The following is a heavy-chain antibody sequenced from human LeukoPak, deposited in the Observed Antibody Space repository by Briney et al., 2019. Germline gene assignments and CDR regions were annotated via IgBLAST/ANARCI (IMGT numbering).Heavy chain of an antibody. V-gene: IGHV1-69*05. J-gene: IGHJ5*02. CDR3: ARSKDFWSGYSAWFDH. D-gene: IGHD3-3*01. CDR2: IIPIFGTA. Sequence: SVKVSCKASGGTFSSYAISWVRQAPGQGLEWMGGIIPIFGTANYAQKFQGRVTITTDESTSTAYMELSSLRSEDTAVYYCARSKDFWSGYSAWFDHWGQGTLVTVSS. CDR1: GGTFSSYA.